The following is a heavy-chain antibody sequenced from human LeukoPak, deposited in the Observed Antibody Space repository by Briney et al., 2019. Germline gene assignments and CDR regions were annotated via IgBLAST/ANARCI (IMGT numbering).Heavy chain of an antibody. Sequence: ASVKVSCKASGYTFTGYYTHWVRQAPGQGLEWMGRINPNSGGTNYAQKFQGRVTMTRDTSISTAYMELSRLRSDDTAVYYCARENYGSGSHLDYWGQGTLVTVSS. D-gene: IGHD3-10*01. CDR1: GYTFTGYY. CDR3: ARENYGSGSHLDY. J-gene: IGHJ4*02. V-gene: IGHV1-2*06. CDR2: INPNSGGT.